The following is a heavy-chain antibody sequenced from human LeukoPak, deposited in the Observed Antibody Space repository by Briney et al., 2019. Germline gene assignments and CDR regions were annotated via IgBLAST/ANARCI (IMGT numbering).Heavy chain of an antibody. Sequence: SETLSLTCAVYGGPYSEYFWGGIRQPPGKGLEWIGEINHSGRTYYNPSLKSRVTISVDTSKNQFSLNLSSVTAADTAVYYCARDVVVVPAAIHYGMDVWGQGTTVTVSS. V-gene: IGHV4-34*01. CDR1: GGPYSEYF. J-gene: IGHJ6*02. CDR2: INHSGRT. CDR3: ARDVVVVPAAIHYGMDV. D-gene: IGHD2-2*01.